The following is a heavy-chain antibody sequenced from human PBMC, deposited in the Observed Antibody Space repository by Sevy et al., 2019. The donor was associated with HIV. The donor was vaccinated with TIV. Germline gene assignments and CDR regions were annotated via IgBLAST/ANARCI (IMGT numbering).Heavy chain of an antibody. V-gene: IGHV3-21*06. CDR3: AKWDADRRWFFDY. Sequence: GGSLRLSCVASGFTFSSYNMNWVRQAPGKGLEWVSSISSSSSYVYHADSVKGRFTISRDNAKNSLYLQMNSLRAEGTAVYYCAKWDADRRWFFDYWGQGTLVTVSS. CDR1: GFTFSSYN. CDR2: ISSSSSYV. D-gene: IGHD1-26*01. J-gene: IGHJ4*02.